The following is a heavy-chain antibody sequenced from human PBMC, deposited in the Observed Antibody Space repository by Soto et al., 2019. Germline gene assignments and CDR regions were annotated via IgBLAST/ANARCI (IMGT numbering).Heavy chain of an antibody. CDR1: GFTFSSYC. V-gene: IGHV3-7*01. J-gene: IGHJ4*02. CDR3: TRAPDYDFDL. Sequence: VRSLRLSCAASGFTFSSYCMRWVRQAPGKGLEWVANIKQDGSEKYYVDSVKGRFTISRDNAKNSLYLQMNSLRAEDTAVYYCTRAPDYDFDLLVQGYLVTVSS. D-gene: IGHD4-17*01. CDR2: IKQDGSEK.